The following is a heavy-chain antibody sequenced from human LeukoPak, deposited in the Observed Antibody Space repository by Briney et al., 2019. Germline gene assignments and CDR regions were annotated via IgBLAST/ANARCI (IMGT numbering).Heavy chain of an antibody. CDR1: GGTFSSYA. J-gene: IGHJ4*02. CDR3: ARELDMSVAIYFDY. D-gene: IGHD6-19*01. Sequence: SVKVSCKASGGTFSSYAISWVRQAPGQGLEWMGGTIPIFGTANYAQKFQGRVTVTADESTSTAYMELSSLRSEDTAVYYCARELDMSVAIYFDYWGQGTLVSVSS. CDR2: TIPIFGTA. V-gene: IGHV1-69*13.